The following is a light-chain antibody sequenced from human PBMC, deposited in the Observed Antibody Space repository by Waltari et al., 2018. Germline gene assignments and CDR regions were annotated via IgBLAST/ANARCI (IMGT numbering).Light chain of an antibody. CDR1: RSTIGSNS. V-gene: IGLV1-44*01. Sequence: QSVLTQPPSTSGTPGQRVTISCSGSRSTIGSNSVNWYQQFPGTAPQLLIYRNDHRPSGVSDRFSGSKSGTSASLAITGLQSEDESDYYCAAWDDSLNGVVFGGGTKLTVL. CDR3: AAWDDSLNGVV. J-gene: IGLJ2*01. CDR2: RND.